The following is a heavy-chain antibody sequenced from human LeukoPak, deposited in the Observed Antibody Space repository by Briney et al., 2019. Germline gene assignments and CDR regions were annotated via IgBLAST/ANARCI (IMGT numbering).Heavy chain of an antibody. J-gene: IGHJ4*02. CDR2: FSGSGGGT. V-gene: IGHV3-23*01. CDR1: GFTFSSSA. Sequence: GGSLRLSCAASGFTFSSSAMSWVRQAPGKGLEWVSGFSGSGGGTFYADSVKGRFTISRDSSIDTLFLRMNSLRAEDTAVYFCAKELRPNDYWGQGTLVTVSS. D-gene: IGHD2-15*01. CDR3: AKELRPNDY.